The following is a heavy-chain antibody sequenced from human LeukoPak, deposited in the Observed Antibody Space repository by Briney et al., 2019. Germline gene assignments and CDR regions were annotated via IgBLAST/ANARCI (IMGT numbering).Heavy chain of an antibody. V-gene: IGHV3-23*01. CDR3: AKGPYGDYTLDAFDI. Sequence: PGGSLRLSCAASGFTFSSYAMSWVRQAPGKGLQWVSTLSGSGGSTYYADSVKGRFTISRDNSKNTLYLQMSSLRAEDTAVYYCAKGPYGDYTLDAFDIWGQGTMVTVSS. J-gene: IGHJ3*02. CDR2: LSGSGGST. CDR1: GFTFSSYA. D-gene: IGHD4-17*01.